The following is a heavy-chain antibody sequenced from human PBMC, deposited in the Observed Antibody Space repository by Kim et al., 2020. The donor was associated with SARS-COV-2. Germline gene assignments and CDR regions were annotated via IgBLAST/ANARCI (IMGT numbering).Heavy chain of an antibody. CDR2: ISNSGST. Sequence: SETLSLTCTVSGASISTYHWSWIRQPPGKGLEWIGYISNSGSTHYNPSLRSRVTISVDTSKNQFSLMLTSVTAADTALYYCARRGWYSDIWGRGTLVTVSS. V-gene: IGHV4-59*08. CDR3: ARRGWYSDI. CDR1: GASISTYH. D-gene: IGHD2-15*01. J-gene: IGHJ2*01.